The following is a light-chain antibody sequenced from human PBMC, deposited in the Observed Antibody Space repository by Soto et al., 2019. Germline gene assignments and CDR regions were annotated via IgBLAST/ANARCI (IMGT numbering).Light chain of an antibody. CDR3: QQYSSSPIT. J-gene: IGKJ5*01. CDR1: QSFNSIY. V-gene: IGKV3-20*01. Sequence: SVLTQSPGTLSLSHGERATLSCRASQSFNSIYLAWYQQKPGQAPRLLIYGASSRATGIPDRFSGSGSGTDFSLTISRLDPEDFAVYYCQQYSSSPITFGQGARLEI. CDR2: GAS.